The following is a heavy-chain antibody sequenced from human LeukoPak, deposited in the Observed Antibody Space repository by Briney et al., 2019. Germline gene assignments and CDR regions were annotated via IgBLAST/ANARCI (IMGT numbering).Heavy chain of an antibody. CDR2: ISSSGSTI. CDR3: ARKMKTGDRVGTFDI. Sequence: GGSLRLSCAASGFTFSSYEMNWVRQAPEKGLEWVSYISSSGSTIYYADSVKGRFTISRDNAKNSLYLQMNSLTAEDTAVYYCARKMKTGDRVGTFDIRGQGTMVTVSS. CDR1: GFTFSSYE. J-gene: IGHJ3*02. D-gene: IGHD1-1*01. V-gene: IGHV3-48*03.